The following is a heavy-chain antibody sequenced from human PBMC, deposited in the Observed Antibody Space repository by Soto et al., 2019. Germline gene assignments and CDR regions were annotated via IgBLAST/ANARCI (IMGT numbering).Heavy chain of an antibody. D-gene: IGHD3-10*02. Sequence: SETLSFTCTVSGGSISSYYWSWIRQPPGKGLEWIGYIYYSGSTNYNPSLKSRVTISVDTSKNQFSLKLSSVTAADTAVYYCARDVRRLGFDPWGQGTLVTV. V-gene: IGHV4-59*01. CDR2: IYYSGST. CDR3: ARDVRRLGFDP. J-gene: IGHJ5*02. CDR1: GGSISSYY.